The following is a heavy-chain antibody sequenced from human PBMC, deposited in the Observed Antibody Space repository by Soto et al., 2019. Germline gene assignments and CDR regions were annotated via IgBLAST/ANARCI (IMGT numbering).Heavy chain of an antibody. Sequence: QLQLQESGSGLVKPSQTLSLTCAVSGGSISSGGYSWSWIRQPPGKGLEWIGYIYHSGSTYYNPSLKSRVTISVDMSKNQFSLKLSSVTAADTAFYYCARVGYCSGGRCYQPFDPWGQGTLVTVSS. CDR1: GGSISSGGYS. CDR3: ARVGYCSGGRCYQPFDP. J-gene: IGHJ5*02. D-gene: IGHD2-15*01. CDR2: IYHSGST. V-gene: IGHV4-30-2*01.